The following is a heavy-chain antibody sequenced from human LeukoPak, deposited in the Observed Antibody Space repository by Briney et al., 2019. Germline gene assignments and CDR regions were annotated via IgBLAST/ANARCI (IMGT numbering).Heavy chain of an antibody. J-gene: IGHJ4*02. D-gene: IGHD2-2*01. CDR1: GFTFSSSD. Sequence: SGGSLRLSCAASGFTFSSSDMHWVRQATGKGLEWVSAIGTVGDTYYAASVKGRFTISRDNSKNTLYLQMNSLRAEDTAVYYCAKDAGYCSSTSCYGRRGIDYWGQGTLVTVSS. CDR2: IGTVGDT. CDR3: AKDAGYCSSTSCYGRRGIDY. V-gene: IGHV3-13*01.